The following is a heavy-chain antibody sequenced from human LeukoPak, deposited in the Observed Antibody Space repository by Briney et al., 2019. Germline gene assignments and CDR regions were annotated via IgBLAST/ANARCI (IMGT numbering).Heavy chain of an antibody. CDR2: IDPSDSYT. V-gene: IGHV5-10-1*01. CDR3: ARHPRYGPNYFDF. Sequence: GESLKISCKGSEYSFISYGSSWVRQTPGKGLEWMGRIDPSDSYTTYNPSFQGHVTISADKSISTAYLQWSSLEASDTAIYYCARHPRYGPNYFDFWGQGTLATVSS. CDR1: EYSFISYG. D-gene: IGHD3-16*01. J-gene: IGHJ4*02.